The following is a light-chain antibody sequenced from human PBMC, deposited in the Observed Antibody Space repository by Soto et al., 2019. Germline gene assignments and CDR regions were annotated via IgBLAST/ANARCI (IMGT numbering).Light chain of an antibody. J-gene: IGKJ1*01. V-gene: IGKV3-20*01. CDR2: GTS. Sequence: EIVLTQSPGTLSVSPGERATLSCRASQTISSNNLAWYQQKPGQAPSLLIYGTSSRATGIPDRVSGSGSGTDFTLTISRLEPDDAAIYYCQQYGSWTFGQGTKVEI. CDR3: QQYGSWT. CDR1: QTISSNN.